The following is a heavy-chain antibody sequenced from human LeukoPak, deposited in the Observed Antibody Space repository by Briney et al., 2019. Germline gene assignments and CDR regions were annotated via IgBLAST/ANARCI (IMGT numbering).Heavy chain of an antibody. V-gene: IGHV1-8*02. Sequence: ASVKVSCKASGGTFSSYAISWVRQATGQGLERMGWMNPNSGNTGYAQKFQGRVTMTRNTSISTAYMELSSLRSEDTAVYYCARGMRPAKNWGQGTLVTVSS. CDR1: GGTFSSYA. J-gene: IGHJ4*02. CDR2: MNPNSGNT. CDR3: ARGMRPAKN.